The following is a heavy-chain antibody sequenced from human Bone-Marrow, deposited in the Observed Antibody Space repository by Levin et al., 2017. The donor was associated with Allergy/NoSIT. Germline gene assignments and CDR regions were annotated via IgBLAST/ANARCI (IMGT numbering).Heavy chain of an antibody. V-gene: IGHV4-59*01. CDR1: GGSISSYY. J-gene: IGHJ6*03. D-gene: IGHD3-10*01. Sequence: GSLRLSCTVSGGSISSYYWSWIRQPPGKGLEWIGYIYYSGSTNYNPSLKSRVTISVDTSKKQFSLKLSSVTAADTAVYYCARVRDYYGSGSYSSYYYYYMDVWGKGTTVTVSS. CDR3: ARVRDYYGSGSYSSYYYYYMDV. CDR2: IYYSGST.